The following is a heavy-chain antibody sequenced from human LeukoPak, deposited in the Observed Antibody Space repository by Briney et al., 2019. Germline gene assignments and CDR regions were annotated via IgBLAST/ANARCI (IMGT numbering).Heavy chain of an antibody. J-gene: IGHJ6*03. D-gene: IGHD3-22*01. CDR2: ISSSSSYI. CDR3: AIERGYYDSSGPRPHYYYYYMDV. V-gene: IGHV3-21*01. Sequence: GGSLRLSCAASGFTFSSYSMNWVRQAPGKGLEWVSSISSSSSYIYYADSVKGRFTISRDNAKNSLYLQMNSLRAEDTAVYYCAIERGYYDSSGPRPHYYYYYMDVWGKGTTVTISS. CDR1: GFTFSSYS.